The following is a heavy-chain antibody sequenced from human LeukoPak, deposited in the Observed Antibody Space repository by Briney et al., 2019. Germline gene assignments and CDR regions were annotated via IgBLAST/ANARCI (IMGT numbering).Heavy chain of an antibody. J-gene: IGHJ5*02. CDR2: MNPNSGNT. D-gene: IGHD6-19*01. CDR3: ARDGGQQWLAEMDWFDP. Sequence: GASVKVSCKASGGTFSSYAISWVRQAPGQGLEWMGWMNPNSGNTGYAQKFQGRVTITRNTSISTAYMELSSLRSEDTAVYYCARDGGQQWLAEMDWFDPWGQGTLVTASS. V-gene: IGHV1-8*03. CDR1: GGTFSSYA.